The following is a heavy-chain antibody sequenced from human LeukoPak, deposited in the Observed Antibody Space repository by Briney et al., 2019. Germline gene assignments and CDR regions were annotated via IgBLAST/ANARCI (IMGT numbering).Heavy chain of an antibody. CDR2: ISYSGTT. V-gene: IGHV4-59*08. Sequence: SETLSLICTVSSDSINRDSWSWVRQHPGTGLEWIGNISYSGTTNYNPSLKRRVTMSVDTSKNQISLKLYSVTAADSAVYYCGRQLEAYGLAADYWGQGTLVTVSS. D-gene: IGHD3/OR15-3a*01. J-gene: IGHJ4*02. CDR3: GRQLEAYGLAADY. CDR1: SDSINRDS.